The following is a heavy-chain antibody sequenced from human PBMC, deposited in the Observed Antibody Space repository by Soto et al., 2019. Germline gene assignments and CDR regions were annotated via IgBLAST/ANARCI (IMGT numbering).Heavy chain of an antibody. CDR1: GFTFSSYA. J-gene: IGHJ4*02. CDR2: ISGSGGST. Sequence: VQLLESGGGLVQPGGSLRLSCAASGFTFSSYAMSWVRLAPGKGLEWVSAISGSGGSTYYADSVKGRFTISRDNSKNTLYLQMNSLRAEDTAAYYCAKGLDYGDYIPGDYWGQGTLVTVSS. D-gene: IGHD4-17*01. CDR3: AKGLDYGDYIPGDY. V-gene: IGHV3-23*01.